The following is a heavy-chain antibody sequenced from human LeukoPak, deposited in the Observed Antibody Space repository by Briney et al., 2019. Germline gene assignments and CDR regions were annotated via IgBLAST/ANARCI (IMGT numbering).Heavy chain of an antibody. D-gene: IGHD3-10*01. CDR2: LFTGGGRT. CDR1: GFTFNNYL. Sequence: GGSLRLSCAASGFTFNNYLLSWVRQAPGKGLEWVSVLFTGGGRTLYADSVKGRFTISGDPSNTTLYLQMNGLRAEDTAVYYCAKECDYSPGHKFDLWGQGTLVTVSS. V-gene: IGHV3-23*01. CDR3: AKECDYSPGHKFDL. J-gene: IGHJ4*02.